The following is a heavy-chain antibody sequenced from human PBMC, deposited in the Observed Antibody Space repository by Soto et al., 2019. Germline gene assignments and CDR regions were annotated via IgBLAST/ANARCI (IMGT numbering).Heavy chain of an antibody. Sequence: SETLSLTCNVSGDSVSSGYWSWIRQPPGKGLEWIGFMYFGGSFNYNPSLAGRVTISVETSKNQFSMKMTSVTAADTAVYYCARSYYDSLGFTVGPWGQGALVTVSS. CDR1: GDSVSSGY. J-gene: IGHJ5*02. CDR3: ARSYYDSLGFTVGP. D-gene: IGHD3-22*01. CDR2: MYFGGSF. V-gene: IGHV4-59*02.